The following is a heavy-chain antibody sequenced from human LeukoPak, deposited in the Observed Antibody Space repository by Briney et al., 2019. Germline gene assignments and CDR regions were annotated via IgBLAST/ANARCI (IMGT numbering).Heavy chain of an antibody. CDR3: ARRRPNVDY. CDR2: INHSGST. D-gene: IGHD6-25*01. V-gene: IGHV4-34*01. J-gene: IGHJ4*02. Sequence: SETLPLTCAVYGGSFSGYYWSWIRQPPGKGLEWIGEINHSGSTNYNPSLKSRVTISVDTSKNQFSLKLSSVTAADTAVYYCARRRPNVDYWGQGTLVTVSS. CDR1: GGSFSGYY.